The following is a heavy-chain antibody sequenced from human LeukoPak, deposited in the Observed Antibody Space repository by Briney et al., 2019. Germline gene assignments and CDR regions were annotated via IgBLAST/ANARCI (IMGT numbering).Heavy chain of an antibody. V-gene: IGHV3-7*04. CDR2: IKPDGSET. J-gene: IGHJ5*01. CDR1: RFIFGNYW. CDR3: ARGSSGSFDS. D-gene: IGHD1-26*01. Sequence: GXSLRLSCAASRFIFGNYWMSWVRQAPGKGLDWVASIKPDGSETYYVDSVKGRFTISRDNAQSSLFLQLYSLRAEDTAVYFCARGSSGSFDSWGQGALVTVSA.